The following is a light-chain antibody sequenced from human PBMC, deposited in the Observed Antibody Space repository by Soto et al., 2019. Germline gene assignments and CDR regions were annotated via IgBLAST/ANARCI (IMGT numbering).Light chain of an antibody. J-gene: IGKJ5*01. Sequence: DIQLIKTKSSLSASVGDRVTITCRASQSISSYLNWYQQKPGKAPKFLIYAASSLESGVPSRFSGRGSGTDFTLTISSLQPEEFATYYCQQSDSILSTFGQGT. V-gene: IGKV1-39*01. CDR2: AAS. CDR3: QQSDSILST. CDR1: QSISSY.